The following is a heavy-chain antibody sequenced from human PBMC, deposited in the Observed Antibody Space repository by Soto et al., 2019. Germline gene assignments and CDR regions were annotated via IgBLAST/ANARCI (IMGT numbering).Heavy chain of an antibody. CDR2: ISAYNDNT. D-gene: IGHD3-10*01. V-gene: IGHV1-18*04. CDR3: ARDTYGSGSYYDY. J-gene: IGHJ4*02. Sequence: GASVKVSCKASGYTFTSYGISWVRQAPGQGLEWMGWISAYNDNTDFAQNVQGRVTMTTDTSTSTAYMELRSLRAEDTAVYYCARDTYGSGSYYDYWGQGTQVTVSS. CDR1: GYTFTSYG.